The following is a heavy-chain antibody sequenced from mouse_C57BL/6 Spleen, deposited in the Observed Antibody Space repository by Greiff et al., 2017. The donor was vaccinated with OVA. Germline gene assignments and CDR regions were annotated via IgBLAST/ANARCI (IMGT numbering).Heavy chain of an antibody. CDR3: ARQTMRYYFDY. Sequence: EVHLVESGGDLVKPGGSLKLSCAASGFTFSSYGMSWVRQTPDKRLEWVATISSGGSYTYYPDSVKGRFTISRDNAKNTLYLQMSSLKSEDTAMYYCARQTMRYYFDYWGQGTTLTVSS. CDR2: ISSGGSYT. D-gene: IGHD2-4*01. V-gene: IGHV5-6*01. J-gene: IGHJ2*01. CDR1: GFTFSSYG.